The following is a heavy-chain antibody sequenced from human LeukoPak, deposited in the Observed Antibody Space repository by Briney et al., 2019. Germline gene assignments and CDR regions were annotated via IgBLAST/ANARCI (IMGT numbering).Heavy chain of an antibody. Sequence: PGGSLRLSCAASGFIFSSYSMSWVRQAPGKGLEWVSVITGSGGNTYYADSVKGRFTISRDNSKNTLYLQMNSLRAEDTAVYYCARDITPLYYYGMDVWGQGTTVTVSS. CDR2: ITGSGGNT. J-gene: IGHJ6*02. V-gene: IGHV3-23*01. CDR3: ARDITPLYYYGMDV. CDR1: GFIFSSYS.